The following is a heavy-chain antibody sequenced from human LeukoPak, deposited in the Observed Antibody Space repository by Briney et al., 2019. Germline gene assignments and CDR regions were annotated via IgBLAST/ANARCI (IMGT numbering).Heavy chain of an antibody. J-gene: IGHJ4*02. D-gene: IGHD2-2*01. CDR3: ARGGGVPAAIPDY. CDR1: GFTFSDYY. CDR2: ISSTGSYK. Sequence: GGSLRLSCAASGFTFSDYYMSWIRQAPGKGLEWVSYISSTGSYKNYADSVEGRFTISRDNAKNSLYLQIYSLKADDTAVYYCARGGGVPAAIPDYWGQGTLVTVSS. V-gene: IGHV3-11*05.